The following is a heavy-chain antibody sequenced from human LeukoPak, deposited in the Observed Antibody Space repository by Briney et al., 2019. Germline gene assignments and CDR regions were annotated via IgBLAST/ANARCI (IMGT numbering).Heavy chain of an antibody. D-gene: IGHD6-13*01. CDR1: GFTFSSYW. CDR2: INSDGSGT. J-gene: IGHJ1*01. CDR3: ARASSWYVDEVYFQH. V-gene: IGHV3-74*01. Sequence: GGSLRLSCAASGFTFSSYWMHWVRQAPGKGLVWASRINSDGSGTSYADSVKGRFTISRDNAKNTLYLQMNSLRAEDTAVYYCARASSWYVDEVYFQHWGQGTLVTVSS.